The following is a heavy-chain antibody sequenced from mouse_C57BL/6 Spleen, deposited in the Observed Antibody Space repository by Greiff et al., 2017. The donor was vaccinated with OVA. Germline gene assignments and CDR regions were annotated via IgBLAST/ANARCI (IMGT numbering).Heavy chain of an antibody. D-gene: IGHD3-2*02. V-gene: IGHV1-81*01. CDR1: GYTFTSYG. Sequence: VQLQQSGADLARPGASVKLSCKASGYTFTSYGISWVKQRTGQGLEWIGEIYPRSGNTYYNEKFKGKATLTADKSSSTAYMELRSLTSEDSAVYFCAREDDSSGYSYAMDYWGQGTSVTVAS. CDR3: AREDDSSGYSYAMDY. CDR2: IYPRSGNT. J-gene: IGHJ4*01.